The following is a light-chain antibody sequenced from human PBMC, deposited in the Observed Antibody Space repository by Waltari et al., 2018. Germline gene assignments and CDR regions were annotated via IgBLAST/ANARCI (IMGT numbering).Light chain of an antibody. Sequence: DIQMTQSPSTLSASVGDRVTNTCRASQSVDAWLAWYQQKPGKAPKFLIYKASNLESGVPSRFSGSGSGTEFSLTITSLQPDDFGTYYCQQYSSYPPTFGQGSKLEI. CDR2: KAS. CDR3: QQYSSYPPT. J-gene: IGKJ2*01. V-gene: IGKV1-5*03. CDR1: QSVDAW.